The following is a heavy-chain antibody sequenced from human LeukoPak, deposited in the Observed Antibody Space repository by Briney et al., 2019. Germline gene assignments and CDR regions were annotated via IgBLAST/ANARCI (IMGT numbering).Heavy chain of an antibody. D-gene: IGHD1-26*01. Sequence: SETLSLTCTVSGGSISSGSYYWGSIRQPPQKGLEWIGSVYYSGSTYYNPSLKSRVTISVDTSKNQFSLKLSSVTAADTAVYYCARQGLWELPTFGWWGQGTLVSVS. CDR3: ARQGLWELPTFGW. V-gene: IGHV4-39*01. CDR1: GGSISSGSYY. CDR2: VYYSGST. J-gene: IGHJ4*02.